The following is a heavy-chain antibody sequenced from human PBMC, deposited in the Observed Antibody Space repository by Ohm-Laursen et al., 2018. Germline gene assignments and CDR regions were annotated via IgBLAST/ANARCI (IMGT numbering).Heavy chain of an antibody. V-gene: IGHV4-31*02. D-gene: IGHD6-13*01. CDR2: IYYSGST. Sequence: QTLSLTCAVSGGSISSGGYYWNWIRQHPGKGLECIGYIYYSGSTYYNPSLKSRVTISVDTSENQFSLKLSSVTAADTAVYYCARGLVAAGTLSSWFDPWGQGTLVTVSS. CDR3: ARGLVAAGTLSSWFDP. J-gene: IGHJ5*02. CDR1: GGSISSGGYY.